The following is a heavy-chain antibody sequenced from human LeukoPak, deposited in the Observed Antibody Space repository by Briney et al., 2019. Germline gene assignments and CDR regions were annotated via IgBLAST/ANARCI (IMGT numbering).Heavy chain of an antibody. J-gene: IGHJ4*02. V-gene: IGHV1-3*01. CDR1: GYTFTNYA. D-gene: IGHD1-26*01. Sequence: ASVKVSCKASGYTFTNYAIHWVRQAPGQRLEWMGWINAGNGNTKYSQNFQGRVTITRDTSASTAYMGLSSLRSEDTAVYYCARDGSGEPVGAYGGYYFDYWGQGTLVTVSS. CDR2: INAGNGNT. CDR3: ARDGSGEPVGAYGGYYFDY.